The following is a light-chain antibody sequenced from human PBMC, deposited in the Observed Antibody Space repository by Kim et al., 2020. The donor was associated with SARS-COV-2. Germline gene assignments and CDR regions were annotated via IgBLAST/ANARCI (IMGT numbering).Light chain of an antibody. V-gene: IGLV1-40*01. J-gene: IGLJ3*02. Sequence: QSVLTQPPSVSGAPGQRVTISCTGSGSNLGAGYDVHWYQQIPGTAPRLLIYANNNRPSGVPNRFSGSKSGTSASLAITGLQAEDEADYYCQSYDDILTGSGVFGGGTQLTVL. CDR2: ANN. CDR1: GSNLGAGYD. CDR3: QSYDDILTGSGV.